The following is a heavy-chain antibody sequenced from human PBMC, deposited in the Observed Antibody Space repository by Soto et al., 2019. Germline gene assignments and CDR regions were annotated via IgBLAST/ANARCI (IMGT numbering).Heavy chain of an antibody. CDR3: ATDRTYYYDSSGPFSPLGY. J-gene: IGHJ4*02. Sequence: ASVKVSGKVSGYTLTELSMHWVRQAPGKGLEWMGGFDPEDGETIYAQKFQGRVTMTEDTSTDTAYMELSSLRSEDTAVYYCATDRTYYYDSSGPFSPLGYWGQGTLVTVSS. D-gene: IGHD3-22*01. CDR2: FDPEDGET. CDR1: GYTLTELS. V-gene: IGHV1-24*01.